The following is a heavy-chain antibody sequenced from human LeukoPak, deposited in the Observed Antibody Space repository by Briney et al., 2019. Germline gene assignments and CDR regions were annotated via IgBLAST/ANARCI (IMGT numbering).Heavy chain of an antibody. CDR1: GFTFTDYS. V-gene: IGHV3-48*04. J-gene: IGHJ4*02. D-gene: IGHD2-2*01. CDR2: ISASTTII. Sequence: PGGSLRLSCAASGFTFTDYSMNWVRQAPGKGLEWVSYISASTTIIYYADSVKGRFTISRDNAKNSLYLQMNSLRAEDTAVYYCARRSYCSGTSCYGSLGYWGQGTLVTVSS. CDR3: ARRSYCSGTSCYGSLGY.